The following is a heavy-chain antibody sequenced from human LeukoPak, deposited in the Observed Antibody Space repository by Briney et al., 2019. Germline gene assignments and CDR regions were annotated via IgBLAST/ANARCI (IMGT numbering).Heavy chain of an antibody. Sequence: TGGSLRLSCVASGFTFSSYWMHWVRQAPGKGLVWVSRINSDGITTSYADSVKGRFTISRDNPKNTVYLQMNSLRAEDTAVYYCARDRPVVCSSTSCYPRFDYWGQGTLVTVSS. D-gene: IGHD2-2*01. CDR2: INSDGITT. J-gene: IGHJ4*02. V-gene: IGHV3-74*01. CDR1: GFTFSSYW. CDR3: ARDRPVVCSSTSCYPRFDY.